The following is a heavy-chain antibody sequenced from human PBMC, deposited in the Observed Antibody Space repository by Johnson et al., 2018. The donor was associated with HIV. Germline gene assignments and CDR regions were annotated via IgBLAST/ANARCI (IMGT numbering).Heavy chain of an antibody. J-gene: IGHJ3*01. CDR1: GITVSSNY. V-gene: IGHV3-66*01. CDR2: ISSGADT. Sequence: VQLVESGGGLVQPGGSLRLSCAASGITVSSNYMTWVRQAPGKGLEWVSVISSGADTWYAGSVTGRFTISRDNSKNTMYLQMNSLRDEDTAVYHCAKERLLHDAFDFWGQGTMVTVSS. D-gene: IGHD5-18*01. CDR3: AKERLLHDAFDF.